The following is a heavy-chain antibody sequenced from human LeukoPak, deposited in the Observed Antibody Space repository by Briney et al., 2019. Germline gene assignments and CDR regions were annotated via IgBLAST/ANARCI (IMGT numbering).Heavy chain of an antibody. CDR2: VYKSVNT. Sequence: SETLSLTCTVSGGSTSSSNYYWGWIRQPPGKGLEWIGRVYKSVNTNYNPSLKSRVTISVDTSKDQISLRLTSVTAADTAVYYCAREDRDLLIFDYWGQGALVSVSS. D-gene: IGHD1-26*01. CDR3: AREDRDLLIFDY. CDR1: GGSTSSSNYY. J-gene: IGHJ4*02. V-gene: IGHV4-39*07.